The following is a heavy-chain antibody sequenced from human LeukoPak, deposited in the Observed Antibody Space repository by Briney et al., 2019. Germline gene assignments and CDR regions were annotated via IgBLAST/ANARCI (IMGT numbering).Heavy chain of an antibody. Sequence: GGSLRLSCAASGFTFSSYEMNWVRQAPGKGLEWVSYISSSGSTMYYADSVKGRFTISRDNAKNSLYLQMNSLRAEDTAVYYCARVSSGYYTRPLEHWGQGTLVTVSS. CDR3: ARVSSGYYTRPLEH. CDR1: GFTFSSYE. D-gene: IGHD3-3*01. V-gene: IGHV3-48*03. CDR2: ISSSGSTM. J-gene: IGHJ1*01.